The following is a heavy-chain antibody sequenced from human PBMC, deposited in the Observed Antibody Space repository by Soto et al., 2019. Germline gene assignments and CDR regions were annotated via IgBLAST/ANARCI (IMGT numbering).Heavy chain of an antibody. CDR3: AKEGGLSGSYYISSSYYFDS. CDR1: GFTFSSYG. J-gene: IGHJ4*02. V-gene: IGHV3-30*18. D-gene: IGHD1-26*01. CDR2: ISYDGSNT. Sequence: QVQLVESGGGVVQPGRSLRLSCVASGFTFSSYGMHWVRQAPGKGLEWVAIISYDGSNTYYADSVKGRFTISRDNSKNTLYLRMNSLRAADPSVYYCAKEGGLSGSYYISSSYYFDSWGQGTLVTVSS.